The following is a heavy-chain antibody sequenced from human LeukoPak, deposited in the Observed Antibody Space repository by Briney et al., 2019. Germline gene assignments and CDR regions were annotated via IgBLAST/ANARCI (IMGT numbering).Heavy chain of an antibody. V-gene: IGHV4-39*07. J-gene: IGHJ4*02. CDR3: ARGATVTLFDY. Sequence: PSETLSLTCTVSGGSISSSSYYWGWIRQPPGKGLEWIGSIYYSGNTYYNPSLKSRVTISVDTSKNQFSLKLSSVTAADTAVYYCARGATVTLFDYWGQGTLVTVSS. D-gene: IGHD4-11*01. CDR2: IYYSGNT. CDR1: GGSISSSSYY.